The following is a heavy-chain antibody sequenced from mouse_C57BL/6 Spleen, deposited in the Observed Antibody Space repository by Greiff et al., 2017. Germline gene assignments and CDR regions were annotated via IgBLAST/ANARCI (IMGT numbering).Heavy chain of an antibody. V-gene: IGHV5-4*03. CDR3: ARGGERVFDY. CDR1: GFTFSSYA. CDR2: ISDGGSYT. J-gene: IGHJ2*01. Sequence: EVKLVESGGGLVKPGGSLKLSCAASGFTFSSYAMSWVRQTPEKRLEWVATISDGGSYTYYPDNVKGRFTFSRDNAKNNLYLQMSHLKSEDTARYFCARGGERVFDYWGQGTTLTVSS.